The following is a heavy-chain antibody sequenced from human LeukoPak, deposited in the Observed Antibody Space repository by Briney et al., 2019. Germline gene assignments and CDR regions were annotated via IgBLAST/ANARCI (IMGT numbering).Heavy chain of an antibody. Sequence: GGSLRLSCAASGFTFSAYNMNWVRRTPGKGLEWVSSITTSSSYVFYADSVRGRFTISRDNAENSLYPQMNNLRDEDTAVYYCARDPYSGDYGPYYYYYMDVWGKGTTVTVSS. J-gene: IGHJ6*03. CDR3: ARDPYSGDYGPYYYYYMDV. CDR1: GFTFSAYN. D-gene: IGHD5-12*01. CDR2: ITTSSSYV. V-gene: IGHV3-21*01.